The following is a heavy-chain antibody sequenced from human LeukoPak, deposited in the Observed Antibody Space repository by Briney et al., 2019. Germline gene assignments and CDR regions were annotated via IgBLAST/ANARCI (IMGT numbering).Heavy chain of an antibody. CDR3: AKDISVAGTGGYFDY. V-gene: IGHV3-9*03. CDR1: GFTFDDYA. D-gene: IGHD6-19*01. CDR2: ISWNSGSI. J-gene: IGHJ4*02. Sequence: PGGSLRLSCAASGFTFDDYAMHWVRQAPGKGLEWVSGISWNSGSIGYADSVKGRFTISRDSAKNSLYLQMNSLRAEDMALYYCAKDISVAGTGGYFDYWGQGTLVTVSS.